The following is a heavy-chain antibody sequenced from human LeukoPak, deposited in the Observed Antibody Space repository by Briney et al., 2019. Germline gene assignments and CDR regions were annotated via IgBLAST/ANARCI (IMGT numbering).Heavy chain of an antibody. CDR1: GDSISSSSYY. Sequence: PSETLSLTCIVSGDSISSSSYYWAWIRQPPGKGLEWIGNFYYNGSTYYNPSLKSRVTISGDTSNNQLSLKLNSVTAADTAVYYCARDTTYKYAMDVWGQGTTVTVSS. CDR3: ARDTTYKYAMDV. CDR2: FYYNGST. D-gene: IGHD1-1*01. J-gene: IGHJ6*02. V-gene: IGHV4-39*07.